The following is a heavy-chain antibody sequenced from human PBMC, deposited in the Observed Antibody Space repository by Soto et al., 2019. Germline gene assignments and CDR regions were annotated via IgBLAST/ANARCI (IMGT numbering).Heavy chain of an antibody. D-gene: IGHD3-10*01. V-gene: IGHV4-30-2*01. CDR1: GGSITIGGYC. CDR3: ARVWFGESSWFDP. Sequence: QLQLQESGSGLVKPSQSLSLTCTVSGGSITIGGYCWSWIRQPPGQGLEWIGYVCHSGNTYYNPALKSRVTTSLDRSKNQFSLNLRSGTAADTAVYYCARVWFGESSWFDPWGQGTLVTVSS. J-gene: IGHJ5*02. CDR2: VCHSGNT.